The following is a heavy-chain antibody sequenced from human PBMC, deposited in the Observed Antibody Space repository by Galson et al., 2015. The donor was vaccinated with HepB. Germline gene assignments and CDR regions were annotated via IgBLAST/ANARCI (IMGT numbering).Heavy chain of an antibody. V-gene: IGHV5-51*03. D-gene: IGHD5-18*01. Sequence: QSGAEVKKPGESLKISCKGSGYSFTSYWIGWVRQMPGKGLEWMGIIYPGDSDTRYSPSFQGQVTISADKSISTAYLQWSSLKASDTAMYYCARLGDGVDTAMVTPNYYFDYWGQGTLVTVSS. CDR1: GYSFTSYW. CDR2: IYPGDSDT. J-gene: IGHJ4*02. CDR3: ARLGDGVDTAMVTPNYYFDY.